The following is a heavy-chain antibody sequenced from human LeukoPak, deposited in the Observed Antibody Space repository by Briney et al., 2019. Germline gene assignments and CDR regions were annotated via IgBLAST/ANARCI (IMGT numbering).Heavy chain of an antibody. J-gene: IGHJ4*02. CDR2: IDPKSGDT. V-gene: IGHV1-2*02. CDR3: ARTFYNTGWYEDY. CDR1: GYTFTDYF. Sequence: ASVKVSCKTSGYTFTDYFINWMRQAPEQGLEWMGWIDPKSGDTKYAHRFQGRVTMTSDTSITTAHMELNRLTSDDTAAYYCARTFYNTGWYEDYWGQGTLVTVFS. D-gene: IGHD6-19*01.